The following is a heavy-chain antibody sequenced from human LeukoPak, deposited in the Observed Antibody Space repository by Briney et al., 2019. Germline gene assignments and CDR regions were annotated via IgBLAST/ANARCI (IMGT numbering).Heavy chain of an antibody. Sequence: ASVKVSCKVSGYTLTELSIHWVRQAPGKGLEWMGGFDPEDGETIYAQKFQGRVTMTEDTSTDTAYMELSSLRSEDTAVYYCATPSYCSSTSCYHTRGYWFDPWGQGTLVTVSS. D-gene: IGHD2-2*01. V-gene: IGHV1-24*01. J-gene: IGHJ5*02. CDR3: ATPSYCSSTSCYHTRGYWFDP. CDR1: GYTLTELS. CDR2: FDPEDGET.